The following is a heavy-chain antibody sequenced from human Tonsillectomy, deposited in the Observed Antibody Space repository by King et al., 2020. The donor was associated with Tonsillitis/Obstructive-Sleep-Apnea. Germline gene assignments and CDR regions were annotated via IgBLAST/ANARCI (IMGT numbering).Heavy chain of an antibody. Sequence: QLVQSGGGLVQPGRSLRLSCAASGFTFDDYAMHWVRQAPGKGLEWGSGISWNSGSIGYADSVKGRFTISRDNAKNSLYLQMNSLRAEETALYYCAKELSSPWLDKYYMDVWGKGTTVTVSS. V-gene: IGHV3-9*01. CDR1: GFTFDDYA. J-gene: IGHJ6*03. CDR3: AKELSSPWLDKYYMDV. CDR2: ISWNSGSI. D-gene: IGHD6-6*01.